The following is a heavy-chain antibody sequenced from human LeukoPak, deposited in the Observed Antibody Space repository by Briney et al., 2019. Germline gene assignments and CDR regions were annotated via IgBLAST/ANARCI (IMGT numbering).Heavy chain of an antibody. CDR1: GFTFSSYG. CDR3: AKSRSGSANWALQIFDN. V-gene: IGHV3-30*18. J-gene: IGHJ4*02. Sequence: GGSLRLSCAASGFTFSSYGMHWVRQAPGKGLEWVAVISYDGSNKYYADSVKGRFTISRDNSKNTLYLQMNSLRAEDTAVYCCAKSRSGSANWALQIFDNWGQGTLVTVSS. D-gene: IGHD1-1*01. CDR2: ISYDGSNK.